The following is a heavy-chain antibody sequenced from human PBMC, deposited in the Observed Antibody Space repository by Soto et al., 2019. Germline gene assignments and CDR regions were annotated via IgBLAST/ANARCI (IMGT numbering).Heavy chain of an antibody. Sequence: ASVKVSCKASDYTFNRYGISWVRQAPGQGLEWMGWISAYNGNTNYAQKLQGRATMTTDTSTSTAYMELRSLRSDDTAMYYCSSRWAGAGTRYYFHGMDVWGQGTTVTVSS. CDR1: DYTFNRYG. CDR3: SSRWAGAGTRYYFHGMDV. CDR2: ISAYNGNT. J-gene: IGHJ6*02. D-gene: IGHD6-19*01. V-gene: IGHV1-18*01.